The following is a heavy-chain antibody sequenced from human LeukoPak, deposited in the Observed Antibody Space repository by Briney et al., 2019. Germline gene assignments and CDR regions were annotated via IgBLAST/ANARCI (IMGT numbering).Heavy chain of an antibody. J-gene: IGHJ6*03. Sequence: SETLSLTCAVYGGSFSGYYWSWIRQPPGKGLEWIGEINHSGSTNYNPSLKSRVTISVDTSKNQFSLKLSSVTAADTALYYCARGDCSSTICYSPMDVWGKGTTVTVSS. CDR3: ARGDCSSTICYSPMDV. V-gene: IGHV4-34*01. CDR1: GGSFSGYY. D-gene: IGHD2-2*01. CDR2: INHSGST.